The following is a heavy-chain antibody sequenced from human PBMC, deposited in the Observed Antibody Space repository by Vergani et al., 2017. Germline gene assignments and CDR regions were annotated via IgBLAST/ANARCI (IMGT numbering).Heavy chain of an antibody. D-gene: IGHD2-2*01. Sequence: QVQLVQSGAEVKKPGASVKVSCKVSGYTLTELSMHWVRQAPGKGLEWMGGFDPEDGETIYAQKFQGRVTMTEDTSTDTAYMELSSLRSEDTAVYYCATACSSTSCYGGSVDWFDPWGQGTLDTVSS. V-gene: IGHV1-24*01. J-gene: IGHJ5*02. CDR1: GYTLTELS. CDR2: FDPEDGET. CDR3: ATACSSTSCYGGSVDWFDP.